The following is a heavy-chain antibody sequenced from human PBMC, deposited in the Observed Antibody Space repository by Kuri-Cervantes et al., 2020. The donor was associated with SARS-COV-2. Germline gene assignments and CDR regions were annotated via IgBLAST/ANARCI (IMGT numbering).Heavy chain of an antibody. D-gene: IGHD6-19*01. CDR2: ISYGGSDK. CDR1: GFTFSSYS. J-gene: IGHJ4*02. V-gene: IGHV3-30*03. Sequence: SLKISCAASGFTFSSYSINWVRQAPGKGLEWGAVISYGGSDKYYEASGKGRFTISRDNSKNTLYLQMTSLRAEDTAVYYGARDQFGAVAGTVDDWGQGTLVTVSS. CDR3: ARDQFGAVAGTVDD.